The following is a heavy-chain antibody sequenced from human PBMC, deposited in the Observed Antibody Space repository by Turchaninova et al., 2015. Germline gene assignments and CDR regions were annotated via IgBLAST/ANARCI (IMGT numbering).Heavy chain of an antibody. Sequence: QVQLQESGPGLVKHSEPLSLTCAVSGYSISSGYYWGWIRQPPGKGLEGIGGIYHSWSTYYNPSRKSRVTISVDTAKNQFSRKLGSVTAADTAVYYCARPIGFCSGGSCYSPFDYWGQGTLVTVSS. D-gene: IGHD2-15*01. CDR2: IYHSWST. CDR3: ARPIGFCSGGSCYSPFDY. CDR1: GYSISSGYY. V-gene: IGHV4-38-2*01. J-gene: IGHJ4*02.